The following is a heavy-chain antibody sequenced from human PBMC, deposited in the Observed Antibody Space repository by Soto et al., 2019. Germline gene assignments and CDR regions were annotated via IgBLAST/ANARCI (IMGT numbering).Heavy chain of an antibody. CDR1: GYSFTTCW. CDR3: AKMPLSGGSDPSDYYYYGMDV. CDR2: RYAGESDT. J-gene: IGHJ6*02. D-gene: IGHD2-2*01. Sequence: GESLNLSLNGSGYSFTTCWIGCVRHMPGHGLERRGVRYAGESDTRYSQSFQDQITLSADNANSTAYLPSRSLKASAAAMYSCAKMPLSGGSDPSDYYYYGMDVWGQGTTVTVSS. V-gene: IGHV5-51*01.